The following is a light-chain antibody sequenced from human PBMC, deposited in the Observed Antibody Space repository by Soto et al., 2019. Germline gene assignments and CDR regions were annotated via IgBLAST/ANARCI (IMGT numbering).Light chain of an antibody. Sequence: EIVLTQSPATLSLSPGERATLSGTASQSVNSYLAWYQHRPGQAPRLLIYDTFNRATGVPARFSGSGSGTDFTLTISSLEPEDFAVYYCQHRTSRYTFGQGTKVETK. V-gene: IGKV3-11*01. J-gene: IGKJ2*01. CDR3: QHRTSRYT. CDR2: DTF. CDR1: QSVNSY.